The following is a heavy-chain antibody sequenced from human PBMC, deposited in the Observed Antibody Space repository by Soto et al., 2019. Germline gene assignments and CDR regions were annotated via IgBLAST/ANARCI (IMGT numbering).Heavy chain of an antibody. Sequence: QVQVVQSAAEVKKPGASVRVSCKASGYSFTSYDINWVRQASGRGLERMGWMSPRSGNTGYAQRFQGRVTMTRNISINTAYMELSSLRGEDTALYYCARERQFGAVIRSGMDVWGQGTTVTVSS. CDR3: ARERQFGAVIRSGMDV. CDR1: GYSFTSYD. V-gene: IGHV1-8*01. D-gene: IGHD3-3*01. CDR2: MSPRSGNT. J-gene: IGHJ6*02.